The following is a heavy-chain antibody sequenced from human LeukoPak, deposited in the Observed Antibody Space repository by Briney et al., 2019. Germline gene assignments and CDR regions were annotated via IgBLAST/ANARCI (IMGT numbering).Heavy chain of an antibody. CDR2: INHSGST. D-gene: IGHD3-10*01. V-gene: IGHV4-34*01. CDR3: AREPRRGSFDY. J-gene: IGHJ4*02. CDR1: GGSFSGYY. Sequence: PSETLSLTCAVYGGSFSGYYWSWIRQPPGKGLEWIGEINHSGSTNYNPSLKSRVTISVDASKNQFSLKLSSVTAADTAVYYCAREPRRGSFDYWGRGTLVTVSS.